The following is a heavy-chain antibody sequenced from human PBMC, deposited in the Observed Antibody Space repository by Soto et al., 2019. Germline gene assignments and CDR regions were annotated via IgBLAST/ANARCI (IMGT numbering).Heavy chain of an antibody. CDR1: GGSSSSHS. V-gene: IGHV4-34*01. J-gene: IGHJ5*02. CDR2: IHHDGST. D-gene: IGHD3-10*01. Sequence: QVQLQQWGAGLLKPSETLSLTCAISGGSSSSHSKSWVRQPPGKGLEWIGEIHHDGSTNYNPSLKGRVTISGDPSKNHFPLELVSVTPGDTAVYYCATYDGGTIIQASWGKGPLVTVSS. CDR3: ATYDGGTIIQAS.